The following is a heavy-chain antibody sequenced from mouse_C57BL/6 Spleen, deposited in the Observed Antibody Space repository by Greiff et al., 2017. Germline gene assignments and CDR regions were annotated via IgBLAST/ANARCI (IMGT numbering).Heavy chain of an antibody. D-gene: IGHD2-5*01. Sequence: VKLMESGPGLVAPSQSLSITCTVSGFSLTSYAISWVRQPPGKGLEWLGVIWTGGGTNYNSAIKSRLSISKDNSKSQVFLKMNSLQTDDTARYYCARDYSNYEGAMDYWGQGTSVTVSS. CDR1: GFSLTSYA. J-gene: IGHJ4*01. CDR3: ARDYSNYEGAMDY. CDR2: IWTGGGT. V-gene: IGHV2-9-1*01.